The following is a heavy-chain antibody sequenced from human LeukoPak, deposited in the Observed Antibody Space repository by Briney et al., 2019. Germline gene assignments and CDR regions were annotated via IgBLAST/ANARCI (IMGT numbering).Heavy chain of an antibody. CDR1: AFNFTAYW. D-gene: IGHD5-12*01. J-gene: IGHJ5*02. Sequence: PGGSLRLSCASSAFNFTAYWMPWVRQDPRQGLLWVARINSDGTTTNYADSVKGRFTISRDNAKNTLFLQMNSLRAEDTAVYFCAVSNGGYGPWGQGALVTVSS. V-gene: IGHV3-74*01. CDR3: AVSNGGYGP. CDR2: INSDGTTT.